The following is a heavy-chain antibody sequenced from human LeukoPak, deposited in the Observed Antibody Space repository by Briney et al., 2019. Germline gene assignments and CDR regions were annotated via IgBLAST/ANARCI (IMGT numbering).Heavy chain of an antibody. V-gene: IGHV3-30*04. CDR3: ARGTNYGGTVSPVAFDI. Sequence: GGYLRLSCVASGLTFSSYAMYWVRQAPGKGLECVALITYDGSNNYYRDSVKGRFTISRYNSKNTLYLHMKRPGAGDAALYSCARGTNYGGTVSPVAFDIWGQGTMVTASS. CDR2: ITYDGSNN. D-gene: IGHD4-23*01. J-gene: IGHJ3*02. CDR1: GLTFSSYA.